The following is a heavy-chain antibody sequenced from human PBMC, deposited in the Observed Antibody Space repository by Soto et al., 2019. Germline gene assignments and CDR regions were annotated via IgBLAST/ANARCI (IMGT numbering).Heavy chain of an antibody. Sequence: SKTLYLTSAVYRGSLNRYYWSWIRQPPGKGLEWIGEINHSGSTNYNPSLKSRVTISVDTSKNQFSLKLSSVTAADMYVYYCERGYGHVWGQGTTVIVSA. V-gene: IGHV4-34*01. CDR3: ERGYGHV. D-gene: IGHD4-17*01. CDR1: RGSLNRYY. CDR2: INHSGST. J-gene: IGHJ6*01.